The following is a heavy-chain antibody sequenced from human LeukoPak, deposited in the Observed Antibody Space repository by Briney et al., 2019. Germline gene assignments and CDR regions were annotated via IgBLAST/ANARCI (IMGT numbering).Heavy chain of an antibody. CDR1: GYIFTGYW. J-gene: IGHJ4*02. D-gene: IGHD1-1*01. CDR2: INPNSGNT. CDR3: AREMRPATTTLVAY. Sequence: ASVKVSCTTSGYIFTGYWIHWVRQAPGQGLEWMGFINPNSGNTNYAQKFQGRVTMTRDMSISTAYLELSSLTSDDTAVYYCAREMRPATTTLVAYWGQGTLVTVSS. V-gene: IGHV1-2*02.